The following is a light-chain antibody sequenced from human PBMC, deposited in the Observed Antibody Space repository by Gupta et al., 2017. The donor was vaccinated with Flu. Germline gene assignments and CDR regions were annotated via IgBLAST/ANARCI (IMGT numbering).Light chain of an antibody. V-gene: IGLV1-47*01. CDR1: SSNIGSNY. J-gene: IGLJ3*02. CDR2: RNN. Sequence: QSVLTQPPSASGPPGQRVTLSCSGSSSNIGSNYVYGYQHLPGTAPNLLIYRNNRRPSGVPDRFSGSKSGTSASLAISGLRAEDEADYYCAAWDDSLSGRVFGGGTKLTVL. CDR3: AAWDDSLSGRV.